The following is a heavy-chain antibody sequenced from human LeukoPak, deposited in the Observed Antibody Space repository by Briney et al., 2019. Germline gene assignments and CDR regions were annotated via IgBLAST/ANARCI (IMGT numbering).Heavy chain of an antibody. Sequence: GGSLRLSCADSGFTFSSYWMSWVRQAPGKGLEWVANIKQDGSEKYYVDSVKGRFTISRDNAKNSLYLQMNSLRAEDTAVYYCAREDYGDYEDWGQGTLVTVSS. CDR2: IKQDGSEK. V-gene: IGHV3-7*01. D-gene: IGHD4-17*01. CDR3: AREDYGDYED. CDR1: GFTFSSYW. J-gene: IGHJ4*02.